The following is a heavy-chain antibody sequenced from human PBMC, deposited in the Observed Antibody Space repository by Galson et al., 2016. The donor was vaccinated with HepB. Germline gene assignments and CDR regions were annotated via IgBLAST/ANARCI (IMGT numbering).Heavy chain of an antibody. D-gene: IGHD2-21*01. V-gene: IGHV3-53*01. Sequence: SLRLSCAASGFTVTTNYMNWVRQAPGKGLEWVSVIYSGGSTLYADSVKGRFTISRDNSKNTLYLQMTSLRAEDTAVFYCARDRDWMGAFDIWGQGTMVTVSS. CDR3: ARDRDWMGAFDI. CDR2: IYSGGST. CDR1: GFTVTTNY. J-gene: IGHJ3*02.